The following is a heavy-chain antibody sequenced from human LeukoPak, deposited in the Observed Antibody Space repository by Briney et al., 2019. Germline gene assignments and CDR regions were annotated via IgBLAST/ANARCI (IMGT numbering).Heavy chain of an antibody. D-gene: IGHD6-19*01. CDR1: GFRLSSYA. J-gene: IGHJ4*02. CDR2: MLYDGSTK. V-gene: IGHV3-30-3*01. Sequence: PRRSLRLTCAASGFRLSSYAMHWVRQAPGKGLEWVAVMLYDGSTKYYSDSVKRRFTIYRDDSKNTLYLQMNSLRAEDTAVYYCVRGDSHKSGWYNNWGQGTLVTVSS. CDR3: VRGDSHKSGWYNN.